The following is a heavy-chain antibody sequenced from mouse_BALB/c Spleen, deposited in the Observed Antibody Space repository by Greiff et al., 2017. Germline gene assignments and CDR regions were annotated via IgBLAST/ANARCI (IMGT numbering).Heavy chain of an antibody. CDR1: GFTFSDYY. J-gene: IGHJ4*01. CDR2: ISDGGSYT. V-gene: IGHV5-4*02. Sequence: EVQLVESGGGLVKPGGSLKLSCAASGFTFSDYYMYWVRQTPEKRLEWVATISDGGSYTYYPDSVKGRFTISRDNPKNTLFLQMTSLRSEDTAMYYCARSSDGYFYYYAMDYWGQGTSVTVSS. CDR3: ARSSDGYFYYYAMDY. D-gene: IGHD2-3*01.